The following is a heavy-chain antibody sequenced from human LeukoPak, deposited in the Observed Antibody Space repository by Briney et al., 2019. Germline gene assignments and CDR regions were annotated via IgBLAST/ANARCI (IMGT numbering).Heavy chain of an antibody. CDR1: GGSISSYC. CDR3: ARVGADDDY. Sequence: PSETLSLTCTVSGGSISSYCWSWIRQPPGKGLEWIGYIYYSGSTNYNPSLKSRVTISVDTSKNQFSLKLSSVTAADTAVYYCARVGADDDYWGQGTLVTVSS. CDR2: IYYSGST. J-gene: IGHJ4*02. V-gene: IGHV4-59*01. D-gene: IGHD3-3*01.